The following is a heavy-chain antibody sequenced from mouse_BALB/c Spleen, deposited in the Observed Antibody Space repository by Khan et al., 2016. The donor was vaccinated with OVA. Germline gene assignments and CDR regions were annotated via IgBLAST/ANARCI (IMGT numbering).Heavy chain of an antibody. J-gene: IGHJ2*01. CDR2: INTETGEP. Sequence: QVQLKQSGPELKKPGETVKISCKASGYTFTDYSMHWVKQAPGKGLKWMGWINTETGEPTYADDFKGRFAFSLETSASTAYLQINHLNNEDTATYFCARDRYDYFDYWGQGTTLTVSS. CDR1: GYTFTDYS. V-gene: IGHV9-2-1*01. CDR3: ARDRYDYFDY. D-gene: IGHD2-14*01.